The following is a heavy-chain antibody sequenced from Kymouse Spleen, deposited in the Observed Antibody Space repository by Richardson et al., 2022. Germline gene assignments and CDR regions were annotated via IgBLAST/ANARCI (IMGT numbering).Heavy chain of an antibody. Sequence: EVQLVESGGGLVQPGGSLRLSCAASGFTFSSYSMNWVRQAPGKGLEWVSYISSSSSTIYYADSVKGRFTISRDNAKNSLYLQMNSLRDEDTAVYYCARDRHYYGSVPHYYGMDVWGQGTTVTVSS. CDR1: GFTFSSYS. V-gene: IGHV3-48*02. D-gene: IGHD3-10*01. J-gene: IGHJ6*02. CDR3: ARDRHYYGSVPHYYGMDV. CDR2: ISSSSSTI.